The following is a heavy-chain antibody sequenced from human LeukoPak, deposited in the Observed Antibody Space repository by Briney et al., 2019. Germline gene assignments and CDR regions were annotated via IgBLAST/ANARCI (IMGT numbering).Heavy chain of an antibody. V-gene: IGHV3-23*01. CDR1: GFTFSSYS. Sequence: GGSLRLSCAASGFTFSSYSMNWIRQAPGKGLEWVSAISGSGGSTYYADSVKGRFTISRDNSKNTLYLQMNSLRAEDTAVYYCAKISVEGRGLRFDYWGQGTLVTVSS. D-gene: IGHD2-15*01. CDR2: ISGSGGST. CDR3: AKISVEGRGLRFDY. J-gene: IGHJ4*02.